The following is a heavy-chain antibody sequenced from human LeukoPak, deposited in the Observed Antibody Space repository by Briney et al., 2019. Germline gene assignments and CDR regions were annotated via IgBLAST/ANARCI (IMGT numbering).Heavy chain of an antibody. CDR3: AKGGYSSSWSSPLFDP. J-gene: IGHJ5*02. V-gene: IGHV3-66*01. D-gene: IGHD6-13*01. CDR1: GFTVSSNY. CDR2: IYSGGST. Sequence: PGGSLRLSCAASGFTVSSNYMSWVRQAPGKGLEWVSVIYSGGSTYYADSVKGRFTISRDNSKNTLYLQMNSLRAEVTAVYYCAKGGYSSSWSSPLFDPWGQGTLVTVSS.